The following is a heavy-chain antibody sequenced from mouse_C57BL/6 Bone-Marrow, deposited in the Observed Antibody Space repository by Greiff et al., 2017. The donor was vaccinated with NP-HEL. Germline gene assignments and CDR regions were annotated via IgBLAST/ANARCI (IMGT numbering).Heavy chain of an antibody. CDR1: GYTFTGYW. CDR2: ILPGSGST. CDR3: AYYSNPYAMDY. D-gene: IGHD2-5*01. Sequence: QVQLQQSGAELMKPGASVKLSCKATGYTFTGYWIEWVKQRPGHGLEWIGEILPGSGSTNYNEKVKGKATFTADTSSNTASMQLSSLTTEDSAIYYCAYYSNPYAMDYWGQGTSVTVSS. V-gene: IGHV1-9*01. J-gene: IGHJ4*01.